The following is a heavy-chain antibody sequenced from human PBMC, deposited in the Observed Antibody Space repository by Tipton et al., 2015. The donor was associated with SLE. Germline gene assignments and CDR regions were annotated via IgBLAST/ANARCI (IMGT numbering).Heavy chain of an antibody. J-gene: IGHJ4*02. D-gene: IGHD6-13*01. V-gene: IGHV4-31*03. CDR3: ARDRLYSSSPFDY. Sequence: TLSLTCTVSGGSISSGGYYWSWIRQHPGKGLEWIGYIYYSGSTYYNPSLKSRVTISVDTSKNQFSLNLTSVTAADTAVYYCARDRLYSSSPFDYWGQGTLVTVSS. CDR2: IYYSGST. CDR1: GGSISSGGYY.